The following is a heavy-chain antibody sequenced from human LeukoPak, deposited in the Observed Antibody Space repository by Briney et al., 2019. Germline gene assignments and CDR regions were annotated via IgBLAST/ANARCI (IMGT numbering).Heavy chain of an antibody. Sequence: GGSLRLSCAGSGFTFSTFWMSWVRQAPGKGLEWVSVIYSGGSTYYADSVKGRFAFTRHNSKNTLYLQMNSLRAEDTAVYYCATVRYYYDSSGRNTWYFDLWGRGTLVTVSS. V-gene: IGHV3-53*04. J-gene: IGHJ2*01. CDR2: IYSGGST. CDR3: ATVRYYYDSSGRNTWYFDL. CDR1: GFTFSTFW. D-gene: IGHD3-22*01.